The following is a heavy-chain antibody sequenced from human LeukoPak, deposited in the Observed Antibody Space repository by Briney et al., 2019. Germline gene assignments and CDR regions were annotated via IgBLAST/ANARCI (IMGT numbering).Heavy chain of an antibody. CDR3: AREKWEWFGELFPDY. CDR2: IYYSGST. V-gene: IGHV4-39*02. J-gene: IGHJ4*02. CDR1: GGSISSSSYY. D-gene: IGHD3-10*01. Sequence: SETLSLTCTVSGGSISSSSYYWGWIRQPPGKGLEWIGSIYYSGSTYYNPSLKSRVTISVDTSKNQFSLKLSSVTAADTAVYYCAREKWEWFGELFPDYWGQGTLVTVSS.